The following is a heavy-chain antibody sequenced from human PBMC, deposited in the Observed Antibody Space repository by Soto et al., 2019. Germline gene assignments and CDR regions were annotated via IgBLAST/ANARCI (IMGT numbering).Heavy chain of an antibody. V-gene: IGHV4-59*01. D-gene: IGHD6-6*01. J-gene: IGHJ5*02. CDR3: ARDLSISSTDGPLDP. CDR2: IHYTGST. CDR1: GGSISRYY. Sequence: LSLTCTVSGGSISRYYWTWIRQPAGKGLEWIGNIHYTGSTNYNPSLKSRVTISLGTSKSQFSLKLSSVTAADTAVYYCARDLSISSTDGPLDPWGHGTLVTVSS.